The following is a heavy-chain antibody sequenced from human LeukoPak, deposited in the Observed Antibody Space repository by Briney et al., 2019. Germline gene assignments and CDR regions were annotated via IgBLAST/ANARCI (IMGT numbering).Heavy chain of an antibody. CDR1: GLTFSSYG. D-gene: IGHD3-3*01. J-gene: IGHJ4*02. CDR2: ISYGGSNK. Sequence: GGSLRLSCAASGLTFSSYGMHWVRQAPGKGLEWVAVISYGGSNKYYADSVKGRFTISRDNSKNTLYLEMNSLIPEDTALYYCAKPQEADLWVPDYWGQGTLVTVSS. V-gene: IGHV3-30*18. CDR3: AKPQEADLWVPDY.